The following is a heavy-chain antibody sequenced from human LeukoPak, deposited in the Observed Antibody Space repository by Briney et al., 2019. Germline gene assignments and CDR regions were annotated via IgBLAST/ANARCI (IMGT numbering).Heavy chain of an antibody. V-gene: IGHV3-9*01. J-gene: IGHJ4*02. D-gene: IGHD6-19*01. CDR3: AKDYVDRGSGWYGV. Sequence: GGSLRLSCAASGFTFDDYAMHWVRQAPGKGLEWVSGISWNSGSIGYADSVKGRFTISRDNAKNSLYLQMNSLRAEDTALYYCAKDYVDRGSGWYGVWGQGTLVIVSS. CDR2: ISWNSGSI. CDR1: GFTFDDYA.